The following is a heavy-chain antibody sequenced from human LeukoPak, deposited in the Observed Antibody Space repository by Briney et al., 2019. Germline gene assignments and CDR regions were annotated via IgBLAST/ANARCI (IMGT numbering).Heavy chain of an antibody. J-gene: IGHJ4*02. CDR3: ARSGYIPSFDY. V-gene: IGHV3-23*01. CDR1: GFTFSSYA. Sequence: GGSLRLSCAASGFTFSSYAMSWVRQAPGKGLEWVSAISGSGGSTYYADSMKGRFTISRDNSKNTLYLQMNSLRAEDTAVYYCARSGYIPSFDYWGQGTLVTVSS. CDR2: ISGSGGST. D-gene: IGHD5-12*01.